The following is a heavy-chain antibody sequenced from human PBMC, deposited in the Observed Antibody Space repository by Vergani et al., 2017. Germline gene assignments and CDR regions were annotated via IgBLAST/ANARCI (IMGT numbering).Heavy chain of an antibody. J-gene: IGHJ3*02. CDR3: ARGKDILTGYYPFGAFDI. Sequence: QVQLQQWGAGLLKPSETLSLICAVYGGSFSGYYWSWIRQPPGKGLEWIGEINHSGSTNYNPSLKSRVTISVDTSKHQFSLKLSSVTAADTAVYYCARGKDILTGYYPFGAFDIWGQGTMVTVSS. CDR1: GGSFSGYY. CDR2: INHSGST. V-gene: IGHV4-34*01. D-gene: IGHD3-9*01.